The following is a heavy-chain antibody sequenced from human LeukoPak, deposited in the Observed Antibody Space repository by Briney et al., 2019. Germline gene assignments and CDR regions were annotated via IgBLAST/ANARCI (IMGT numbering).Heavy chain of an antibody. Sequence: SETLSLTCTVSGGSISSGGYSWSWIRQPPGKGLEWIGYIYHSGSTYYNPSLKSRVTISVDRSKNQFSLKLSSVTAAGTAVYYCARGTRYDILTGYSFDYWGQGTLVTVSS. CDR1: GGSISSGGYS. D-gene: IGHD3-9*01. J-gene: IGHJ4*02. CDR2: IYHSGST. CDR3: ARGTRYDILTGYSFDY. V-gene: IGHV4-30-2*01.